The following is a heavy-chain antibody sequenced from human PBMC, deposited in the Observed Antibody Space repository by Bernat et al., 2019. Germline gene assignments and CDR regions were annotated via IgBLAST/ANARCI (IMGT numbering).Heavy chain of an antibody. J-gene: IGHJ3*02. Sequence: DVQLVESGGGLVQPGGSLRLSCAASAFTFSKYWMSWVRQAPGKGLELVANIKQDVSEKYYVDSMKGRFTISRDNAKNSLYLQMNSLRAEDTAMYYCARGTLARGYCSSTSCSDAFDIWGQGTMVTVSS. CDR2: IKQDVSEK. V-gene: IGHV3-7*01. CDR1: AFTFSKYW. D-gene: IGHD2-2*01. CDR3: ARGTLARGYCSSTSCSDAFDI.